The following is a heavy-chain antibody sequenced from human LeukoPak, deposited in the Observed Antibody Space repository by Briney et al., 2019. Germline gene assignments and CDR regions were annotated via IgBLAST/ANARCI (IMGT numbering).Heavy chain of an antibody. V-gene: IGHV3-74*01. CDR2: INNDGSTT. J-gene: IGHJ5*02. CDR1: GFSFRNYW. Sequence: GGSLRLSCAASGFSFRNYWMHWVHQAPGKELVWVSQINNDGSTTRYADSVKGRFTISRDNAENTLYLQMNSLRAEDAAVYYCSRGYSSNWYNWFDPWGQGTLVTVSS. D-gene: IGHD6-13*01. CDR3: SRGYSSNWYNWFDP.